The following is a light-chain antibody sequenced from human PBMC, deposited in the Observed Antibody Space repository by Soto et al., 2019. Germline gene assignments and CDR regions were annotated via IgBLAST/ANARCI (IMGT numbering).Light chain of an antibody. Sequence: EIVLTQSPATLSLSPGERATLYCWSSQRVSSYLAWYQQKHVQAPWLLIYDAFNRATGIPARFIGSGSGTDFTLTSIGLETEAFAVYYCQQRSNRPTYMFGQGTQLEIK. CDR3: QQRSNRPTYM. J-gene: IGKJ2*01. V-gene: IGKV3-11*01. CDR1: QRVSSY. CDR2: DAF.